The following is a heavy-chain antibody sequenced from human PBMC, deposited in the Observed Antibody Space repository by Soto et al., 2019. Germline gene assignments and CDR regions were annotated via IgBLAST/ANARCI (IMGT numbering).Heavy chain of an antibody. J-gene: IGHJ5*02. D-gene: IGHD3-3*01. CDR2: IIGSGGST. V-gene: IGHV3-23*01. CDR3: ARGRKTLLRFLEWLTNWFDP. Sequence: PGGSLRLSCAASGFTFSSYAMSWVRQAPGKGLEWVSAIIGSGGSTYYADSVKGRFTISRDNSKNTLYLQMNSLRAEDTAVYYCARGRKTLLRFLEWLTNWFDPWGQGTLVTVSS. CDR1: GFTFSSYA.